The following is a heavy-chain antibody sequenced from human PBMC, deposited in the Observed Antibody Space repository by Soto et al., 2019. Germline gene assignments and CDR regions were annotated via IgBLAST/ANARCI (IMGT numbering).Heavy chain of an antibody. V-gene: IGHV3-23*01. CDR3: AKSSGWYVNNWLDP. CDR2: VTGSGGAT. Sequence: LRLSCVPSGFTFSSYAMSWVRQAPGKGLEGVSSVTGSGGATYHAESVEGRFTISRDNAKNTLYLQMNSLRTDDTAIYYCAKSSGWYVNNWLDPWGQGTLVTVSS. D-gene: IGHD6-19*01. CDR1: GFTFSSYA. J-gene: IGHJ5*02.